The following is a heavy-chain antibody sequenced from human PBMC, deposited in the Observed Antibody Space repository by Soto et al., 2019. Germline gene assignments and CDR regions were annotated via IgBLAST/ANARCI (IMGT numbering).Heavy chain of an antibody. V-gene: IGHV1-3*01. CDR1: GYMFTSYA. Sequence: QVQFVQSGAEVKKPGASVKVSCNASGYMFTSYAMHWVRQAPGQRLEWMGWINVGNGNTKYSQKFQGRVTITRDTSASTAYMELSSLRSEDTAVYYCARDMGTIDWFDPWGQGTLVTVSS. CDR2: INVGNGNT. CDR3: ARDMGTIDWFDP. D-gene: IGHD5-18*01. J-gene: IGHJ5*02.